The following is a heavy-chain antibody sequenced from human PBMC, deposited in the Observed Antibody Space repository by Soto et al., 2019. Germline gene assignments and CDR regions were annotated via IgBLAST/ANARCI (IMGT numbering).Heavy chain of an antibody. Sequence: SETLSLTCAVYGGSFSGYYWSWIRQPPGKGLEWIGEINHSGSTNYNPSLKSRVTISVDTSKNQFSLKLSSVTAADTAVYYCARGTTLVLRFLEWLGPIDYWGQGTLVTVSS. CDR2: INHSGST. V-gene: IGHV4-34*01. D-gene: IGHD3-3*01. CDR1: GGSFSGYY. CDR3: ARGTTLVLRFLEWLGPIDY. J-gene: IGHJ4*02.